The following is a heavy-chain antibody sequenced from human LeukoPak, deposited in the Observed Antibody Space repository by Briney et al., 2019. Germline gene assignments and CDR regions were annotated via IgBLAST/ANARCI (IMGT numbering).Heavy chain of an antibody. V-gene: IGHV1-2*02. CDR2: INPNSGGT. CDR1: GYTFTGYY. Sequence: GASVKVSCKASGYTFTGYYMHWVRRAPGQELEWMGWINPNSGGTNYAQKFQGRVTMTRDTSISAAYMELSRLRSDDTAVYYCARDGSSYSRYYFDYWGQGTLVTVSS. CDR3: ARDGSSYSRYYFDY. J-gene: IGHJ4*02. D-gene: IGHD6-13*01.